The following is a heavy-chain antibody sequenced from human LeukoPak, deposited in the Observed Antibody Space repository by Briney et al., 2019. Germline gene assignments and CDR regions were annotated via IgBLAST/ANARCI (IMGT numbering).Heavy chain of an antibody. Sequence: GGSLRLSCAASGFTFSSYGMSWVRQAPGKGLEWVSAISGSGGSTYYADSVKGRFTISRDNSKNTLYLQMNSLRAEDTAVYYCARGAVNYDILTGFDYWGQGTLVTVSS. CDR1: GFTFSSYG. CDR2: ISGSGGST. J-gene: IGHJ4*02. D-gene: IGHD3-9*01. V-gene: IGHV3-23*01. CDR3: ARGAVNYDILTGFDY.